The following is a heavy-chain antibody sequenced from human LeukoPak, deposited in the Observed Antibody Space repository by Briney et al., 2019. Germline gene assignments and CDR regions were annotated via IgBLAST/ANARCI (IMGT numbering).Heavy chain of an antibody. Sequence: GGSLRLSCAASGFTLSNYEMNWVRQAPGKGLQWVSYINSGGSTIYYADSVKGRFTISRDNAKNSLYLQMNSLRAEDTAVYYCARGVGLDYWGQGTLVTVSS. J-gene: IGHJ4*02. CDR1: GFTLSNYE. CDR2: INSGGSTI. D-gene: IGHD3-10*01. V-gene: IGHV3-48*03. CDR3: ARGVGLDY.